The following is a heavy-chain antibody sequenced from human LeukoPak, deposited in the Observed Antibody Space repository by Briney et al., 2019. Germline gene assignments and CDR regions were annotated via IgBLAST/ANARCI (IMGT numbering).Heavy chain of an antibody. V-gene: IGHV5-51*01. D-gene: IGHD2-15*01. CDR1: GYSFTSYW. J-gene: IGHJ4*02. CDR2: IYPGDSDT. CDR3: ARRPYCSGGSCYYQRYYFDY. Sequence: GESLKISCKGSGYSFTSYWIGWVRQMPGKGLEWMGIIYPGDSDTTYSPSFQGQVTISVDKSISTAYLQWSSLKASDTAMYYCARRPYCSGGSCYYQRYYFDYWGQGTLVTVSS.